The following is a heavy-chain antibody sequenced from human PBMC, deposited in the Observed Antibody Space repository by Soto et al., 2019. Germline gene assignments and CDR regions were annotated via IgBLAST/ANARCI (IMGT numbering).Heavy chain of an antibody. J-gene: IGHJ6*01. CDR2: ISGSGGST. V-gene: IGHV3-23*01. CDR3: AIWGGSSQHNYYYYGMDV. Sequence: FLRLPNAAAGGTCVSHGSSWVLQAQGKGLEWVSAISGSGGSTYYADSVKGRFTISRDNSKNTLYLQMNSLRAEDTAVYYYAIWGGSSQHNYYYYGMDVPAQAITVTVPS. CDR1: GGTCVSHG. D-gene: IGHD3-3*01.